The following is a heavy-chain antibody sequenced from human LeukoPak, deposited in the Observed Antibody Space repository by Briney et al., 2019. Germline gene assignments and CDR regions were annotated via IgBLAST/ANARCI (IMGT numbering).Heavy chain of an antibody. CDR1: GFAFDTCW. CDR3: ARGSWPFDR. CDR2: IKQDGRET. J-gene: IGHJ4*01. V-gene: IGHV3-7*01. Sequence: PGGSLRLSCAASGFAFDTCWMGWVRQAPGKGLEWVATIKQDGRETYYVDDVKGRFTISRDNAKNSLFLEMNSLSVEDTAVYYCARGSWPFDRWGHGTLVTVSS. D-gene: IGHD3-9*01.